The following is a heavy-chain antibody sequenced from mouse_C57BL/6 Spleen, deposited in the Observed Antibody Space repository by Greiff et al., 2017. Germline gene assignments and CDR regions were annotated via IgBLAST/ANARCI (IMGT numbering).Heavy chain of an antibody. V-gene: IGHV14-3*01. D-gene: IGHD1-1*01. CDR2: IDPANGNT. J-gene: IGHJ2*01. CDR1: GFNIKNTY. Sequence: EVQLQESVAELVRPGASVKLSCTASGFNIKNTYMHWVKQRPEQGLEWIGRIDPANGNTKYAPKFQGKATITADTSSNTAYLQLSSLTSEDTAIYYCARMDVTTVVATDYWGQGTTLTVSS. CDR3: ARMDVTTVVATDY.